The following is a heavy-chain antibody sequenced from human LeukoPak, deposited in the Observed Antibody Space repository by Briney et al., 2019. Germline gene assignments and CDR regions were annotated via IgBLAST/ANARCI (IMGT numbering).Heavy chain of an antibody. CDR1: GFTFSDHY. CDR3: TTAPGVTFDI. CDR2: IKSMTHGGTI. J-gene: IGHJ3*02. Sequence: GGSLRLSCAASGFTFSDHYMDWVRQAPGKGLEWVGRIKSMTHGGTIDYTAPVKGRFTISRDDSRNMLFLQTNGLKTEDTAVYYCTTAPGVTFDIWGQGTMVTVSS. V-gene: IGHV3-15*07.